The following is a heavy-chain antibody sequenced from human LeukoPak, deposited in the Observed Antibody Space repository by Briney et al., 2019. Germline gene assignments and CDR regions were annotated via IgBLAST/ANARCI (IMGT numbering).Heavy chain of an antibody. CDR1: GYSFTTYW. V-gene: IGHV5-51*01. Sequence: GESLKISCKGSGYSFTTYWIAWVRQMPGKGLEWMGIIYPGDSDTRYSPSFQGQVTISADKSITTAYLQWGSLKASDTAMYYCARYRYNWNDIDYWGQGTLVTVSS. J-gene: IGHJ4*02. CDR2: IYPGDSDT. CDR3: ARYRYNWNDIDY. D-gene: IGHD1-1*01.